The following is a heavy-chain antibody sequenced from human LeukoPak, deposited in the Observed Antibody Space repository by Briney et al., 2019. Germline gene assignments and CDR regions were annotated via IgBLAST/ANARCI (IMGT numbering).Heavy chain of an antibody. J-gene: IGHJ3*01. CDR3: ARNATVVQADIQHDVFDL. CDR1: GFTFSSYA. V-gene: IGHV3-11*01. Sequence: GGSLRLSCAASGFTFSSYAMSWLRQSPGKGLEWVSYISSSGSTIYYADSVKGRCTISRDNAKNSLYLQMNSLRAEDTAVYYCARNATVVQADIQHDVFDLGAKGPMVPVSS. D-gene: IGHD2-2*02. CDR2: ISSSGSTI.